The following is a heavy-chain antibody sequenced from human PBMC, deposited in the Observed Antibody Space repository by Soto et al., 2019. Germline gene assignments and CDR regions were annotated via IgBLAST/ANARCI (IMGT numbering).Heavy chain of an antibody. J-gene: IGHJ4*02. CDR2: ISSSSSYT. V-gene: IGHV3-11*05. CDR1: GVTVFDYY. CDR3: ARDGDYYDSSGYSRYFDY. D-gene: IGHD3-22*01. Sequence: GGPLILFPAASGVTVFDYYMGSMPQAPGKGLEWVSYISSSSSYTNYADSVKGRFTISRDNAKNSLYLQMNSLRAEDTAVYYCARDGDYYDSSGYSRYFDYWGQGT.